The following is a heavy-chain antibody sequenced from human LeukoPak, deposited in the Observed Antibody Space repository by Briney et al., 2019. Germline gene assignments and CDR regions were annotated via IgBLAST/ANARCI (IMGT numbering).Heavy chain of an antibody. CDR2: ISGSGDST. J-gene: IGHJ4*02. CDR1: GFTFSSHA. Sequence: GGSLRLSCAASGFTFSSHAMSWVRQAPGKGLEWVSGISGSGDSTYYAGSVKGRFTIARDNSKNTLYMQMNSLRVEDTAVYYCAKRMDYLDYWGQGTLVTVSS. V-gene: IGHV3-23*01. D-gene: IGHD2-15*01. CDR3: AKRMDYLDY.